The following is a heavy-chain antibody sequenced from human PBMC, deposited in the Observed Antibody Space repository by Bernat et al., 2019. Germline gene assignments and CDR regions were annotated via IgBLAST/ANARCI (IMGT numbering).Heavy chain of an antibody. CDR3: AYRVVPAAMNYYYYSGMDV. D-gene: IGHD2-2*01. CDR1: GGSISSSSYY. V-gene: IGHV4-39*01. J-gene: IGHJ6*02. CDR2: IYYSGST. Sequence: QLQLQESGPGLVKPSETLSLTCTVSGGSISSSSYYWGWIRQPPGKGLEWIGSIYYSGSTYYNPSLKSRVTISVDTSKNQFSLQLSSVTAADTAVYYCAYRVVPAAMNYYYYSGMDVWGQGTTVTVSS.